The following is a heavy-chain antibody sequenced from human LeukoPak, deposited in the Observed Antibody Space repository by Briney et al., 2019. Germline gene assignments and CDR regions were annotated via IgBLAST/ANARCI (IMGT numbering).Heavy chain of an antibody. V-gene: IGHV4-39*07. Sequence: SETLSLTCTVSGGSISSSSYYWGWIRQPPGTGLECLGSIYYSGSTYYNPSLKSRVTISVDTSKNQFSLRLSSVTAADTAVYYCARVTGYMTEDYFDYWGQGTLITVSS. CDR1: GGSISSSSYY. J-gene: IGHJ4*02. D-gene: IGHD6-13*01. CDR2: IYYSGST. CDR3: ARVTGYMTEDYFDY.